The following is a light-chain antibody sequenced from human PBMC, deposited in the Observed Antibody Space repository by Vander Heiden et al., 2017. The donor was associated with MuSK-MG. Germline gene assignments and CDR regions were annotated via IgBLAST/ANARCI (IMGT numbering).Light chain of an antibody. CDR2: SAS. V-gene: IGKV3-15*01. CDR3: QQYYDRPCT. J-gene: IGKJ2*02. CDR1: RGVSTS. Sequence: EIVLTQSPASLSVSPGERATLSCRASRGVSTSLAWYQQKPGQSPRLLIFSASKRAADTPARFSASGSGTEYTLTIDSLQSEDFALYYCQQYYDRPCTFGQGTKLGI.